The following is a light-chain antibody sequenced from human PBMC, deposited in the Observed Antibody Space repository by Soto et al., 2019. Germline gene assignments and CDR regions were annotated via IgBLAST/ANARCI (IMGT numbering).Light chain of an antibody. V-gene: IGLV8-61*01. J-gene: IGLJ2*01. CDR3: FLAVGDGTVV. Sequence: QTVVTQEPSFSVSRGGAVTLTCALNSGSVSTSHYPSWYQQAPGQPPRTLIYDTSVRSSGVPARFSGSILGSRAALTISGAQADDEAFYFCFLAVGDGTVVFGGGTKLTVL. CDR2: DTS. CDR1: SGSVSTSHY.